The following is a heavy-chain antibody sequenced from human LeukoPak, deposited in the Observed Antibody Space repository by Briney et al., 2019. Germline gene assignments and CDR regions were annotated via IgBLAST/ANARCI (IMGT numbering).Heavy chain of an antibody. CDR3: ASGRYCSGGSCYGIPNY. CDR2: IYYSGST. D-gene: IGHD2-15*01. CDR1: GGSISSSSYY. J-gene: IGHJ4*02. Sequence: PSKTLSLTCTVSGGSISSSSYYWGWIRQPPGKGLEWIGSIYYSGSTYYNPSLKSRVTISVDTSKNQFSLKLSSVTAADTAVYYCASGRYCSGGSCYGIPNYWGQGTLVTVSS. V-gene: IGHV4-39*01.